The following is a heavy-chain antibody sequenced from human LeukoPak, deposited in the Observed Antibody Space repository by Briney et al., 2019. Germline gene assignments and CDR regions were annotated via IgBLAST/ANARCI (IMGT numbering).Heavy chain of an antibody. Sequence: PGGSLTLSCVASGVTLSNYAMSWARQPPGKGLEWVSGINSSGSAGNAHYADSVKGRFTISKDSTRNTLFLLMNALRAEDTAIYYCAKDRRVGASYWYFDLWGRGTLVTVSS. CDR1: GVTLSNYA. J-gene: IGHJ2*01. V-gene: IGHV3-23*01. CDR2: INSSGSAGNA. D-gene: IGHD1-26*01. CDR3: AKDRRVGASYWYFDL.